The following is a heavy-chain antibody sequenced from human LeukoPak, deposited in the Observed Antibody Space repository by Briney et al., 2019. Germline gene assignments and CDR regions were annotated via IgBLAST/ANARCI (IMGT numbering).Heavy chain of an antibody. CDR2: ISYDGSK. CDR1: GFTFSSYA. Sequence: GGSLRLSCAASGFTFSSYAMHWVRQAPGKGLEWVAVISYDGSKYYADSVKGRFTISRDNSKNTLYLQMNSLRAEDTAVYYCARDARLGYCSSTSCYAYYFDYWGQGTLVTVSS. CDR3: ARDARLGYCSSTSCYAYYFDY. V-gene: IGHV3-30*04. J-gene: IGHJ4*02. D-gene: IGHD2-2*01.